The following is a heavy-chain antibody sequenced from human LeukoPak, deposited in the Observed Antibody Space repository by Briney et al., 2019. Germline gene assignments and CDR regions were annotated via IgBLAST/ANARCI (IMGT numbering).Heavy chain of an antibody. CDR1: GFTFSTYW. J-gene: IGHJ4*02. V-gene: IGHV3-7*01. D-gene: IGHD5-24*01. CDR2: IRQDGSEK. CDR3: ANGDGFDY. Sequence: GGSLRLSCATSGFTFSTYWMSWVRQAPGKGLEWVANIRQDGSEKYYVDSVKGRFTISRDNAKNSLYLQMNSLRAEDTAVYYCANGDGFDYWGQGTLVTVSS.